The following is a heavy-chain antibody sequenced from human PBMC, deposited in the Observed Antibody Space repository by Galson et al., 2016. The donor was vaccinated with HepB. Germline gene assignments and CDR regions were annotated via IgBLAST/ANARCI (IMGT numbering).Heavy chain of an antibody. Sequence: SLRLSCAASGFVFLNFGLSWVRQAPGKGLEWVASISTRRTTYYSDSVQGRLTISRDNSNNTLYLQMNGLRAEDTAVYYCAKERLVRRIFDPWGQGTLLTVSS. V-gene: IGHV3-23*01. CDR3: AKERLVRRIFDP. CDR2: ISTRRTT. J-gene: IGHJ5*02. CDR1: GFVFLNFG. D-gene: IGHD1-1*01.